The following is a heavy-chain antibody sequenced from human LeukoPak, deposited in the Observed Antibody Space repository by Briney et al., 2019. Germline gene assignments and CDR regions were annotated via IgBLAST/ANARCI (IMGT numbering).Heavy chain of an antibody. CDR3: AKSKVVVAATLVDY. CDR1: GFTFDDYG. CDR2: INWNGGST. V-gene: IGHV3-20*04. D-gene: IGHD2-15*01. Sequence: GGSLRLSCAASGFTFDDYGMSWVRQAPGKGLEWVSGINWNGGSTGYADSVKGRFTISRDNAKNSLYLQMNSLRAEDTAVYYCAKSKVVVAATLVDYWGQGTLVTVSS. J-gene: IGHJ4*02.